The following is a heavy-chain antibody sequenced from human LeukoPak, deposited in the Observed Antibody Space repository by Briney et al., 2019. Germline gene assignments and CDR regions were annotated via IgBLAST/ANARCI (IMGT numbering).Heavy chain of an antibody. CDR3: ARGLSDDFWSFYQDY. CDR2: ISAYNGKT. D-gene: IGHD3-3*01. CDR1: GYIFRSYG. V-gene: IGHV1-18*01. J-gene: IGHJ4*02. Sequence: ASVKVSCKASGYIFRSYGISWVRQAPGQGLEWMGWISAYNGKTNYAQKVQGRVTLTTDTSTSTAYMEMRGPISDDTAVYYCARGLSDDFWSFYQDYWGQGTLLIVSP.